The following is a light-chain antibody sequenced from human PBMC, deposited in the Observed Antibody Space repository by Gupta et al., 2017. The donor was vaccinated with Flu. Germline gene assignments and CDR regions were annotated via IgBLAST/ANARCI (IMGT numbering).Light chain of an antibody. CDR2: LGS. CDR3: MQALQTPRT. J-gene: IGKJ2*01. Sequence: DIVMTHSTLFLPVTPGEPASISCRSSQSLLHSNGYNYLDWYLQKAGQSPQLLIYLGSNRASGVPDRFSGSGSGTDFTLKISRVEPEDVGVYYCMQALQTPRTFGQGTKLEIK. V-gene: IGKV2-28*01. CDR1: QSLLHSNGYNY.